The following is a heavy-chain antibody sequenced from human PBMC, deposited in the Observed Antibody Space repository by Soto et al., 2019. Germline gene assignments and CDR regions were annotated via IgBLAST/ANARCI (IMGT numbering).Heavy chain of an antibody. D-gene: IGHD3-3*01. J-gene: IGHJ4*02. CDR3: ARDGVVIRYYFDY. CDR1: GFTFSSYG. CDR2: IWYDGSNK. Sequence: GGSLRLSCAASGFTFSSYGMHWVRQAPGKGLEWVAVIWYDGSNKYYADSVKGRFTISRDNSKNTLYLQMNSLRAEDTAVYYCARDGVVIRYYFDYWGQGTLVTVSS. V-gene: IGHV3-33*01.